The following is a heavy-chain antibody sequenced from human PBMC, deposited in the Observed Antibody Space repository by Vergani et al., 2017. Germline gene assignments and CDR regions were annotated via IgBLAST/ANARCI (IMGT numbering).Heavy chain of an antibody. CDR3: TRGRPYQRGIAAAGTSWFDP. Sequence: EVQLVESGGGLVQPGRSLRLSCTASGFTFGDYAMSWFRQAPGKGLEWVGFIRSKAYGGTTEYAASVKGRFTISRDDSKSIAYLQMNSLKTEDTAVYYCTRGRPYQRGIAAAGTSWFDPWGQGTLVTVSS. V-gene: IGHV3-49*03. CDR1: GFTFGDYA. CDR2: IRSKAYGGTT. J-gene: IGHJ5*02. D-gene: IGHD6-13*01.